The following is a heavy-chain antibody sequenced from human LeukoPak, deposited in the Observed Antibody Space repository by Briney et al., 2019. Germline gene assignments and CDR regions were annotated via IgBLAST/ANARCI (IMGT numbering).Heavy chain of an antibody. Sequence: SETLSLTCTVSGGSISSSSYYWGWIRQPPGKGLEWIGSIYYSGSTYYNPSLKSRVTISVDTSKNQFSLKLSSVTAADTAVYYCARAPYCSGGSCYLEGAFDIWGQGTMVTVSS. CDR3: ARAPYCSGGSCYLEGAFDI. V-gene: IGHV4-39*07. J-gene: IGHJ3*02. CDR1: GGSISSSSYY. D-gene: IGHD2-15*01. CDR2: IYYSGST.